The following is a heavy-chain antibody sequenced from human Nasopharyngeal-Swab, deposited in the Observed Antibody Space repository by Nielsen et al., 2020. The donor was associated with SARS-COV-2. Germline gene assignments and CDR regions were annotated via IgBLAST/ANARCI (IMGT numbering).Heavy chain of an antibody. CDR3: ARVRYYYDSSGYYHPRSESGFTDAFDI. V-gene: IGHV1-3*01. Sequence: ASVNVSCKASGDTFTSYAMHLVRQTPGQRLEWMGWTNAGNGNTKYSQKFQGRVTITRDTSASTAYMELSSLRSEDTAVYYCARVRYYYDSSGYYHPRSESGFTDAFDIWGQGTMVTVSS. D-gene: IGHD3-22*01. J-gene: IGHJ3*02. CDR1: GDTFTSYA. CDR2: TNAGNGNT.